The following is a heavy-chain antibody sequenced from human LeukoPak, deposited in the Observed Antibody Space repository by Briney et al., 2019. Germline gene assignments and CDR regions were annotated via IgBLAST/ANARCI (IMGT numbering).Heavy chain of an antibody. Sequence: SETLSLTCTVSGGSISNAAYYWSWIRQPPGKGLEWIGYIYYSGSTNYNPSLKSRVTISVDTSKNQFSLKLSSVTAADTAVYYCARGKLERRVDYWGQGTLVTVSS. CDR3: ARGKLERRVDY. J-gene: IGHJ4*02. CDR1: GGSISNAAYY. D-gene: IGHD1-1*01. V-gene: IGHV4-61*08. CDR2: IYYSGST.